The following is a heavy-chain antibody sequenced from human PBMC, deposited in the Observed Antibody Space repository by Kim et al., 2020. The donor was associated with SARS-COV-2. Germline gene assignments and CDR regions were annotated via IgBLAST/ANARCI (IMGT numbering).Heavy chain of an antibody. CDR2: ISGSGTNT. Sequence: GGSLRLSCAASGFTFGTYAMSWVRQAPGKGLEWVSGISGSGTNTYYTDSVKGRFTISRDNSKNTLYLQMNSLRGEDTALYYCAKDLWFVGKSADSWGQGT. CDR1: GFTFGTYA. J-gene: IGHJ4*02. CDR3: AKDLWFVGKSADS. D-gene: IGHD3-10*01. V-gene: IGHV3-23*01.